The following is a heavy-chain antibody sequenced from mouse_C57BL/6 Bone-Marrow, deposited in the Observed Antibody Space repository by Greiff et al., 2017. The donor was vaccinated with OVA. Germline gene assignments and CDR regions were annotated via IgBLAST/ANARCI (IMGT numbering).Heavy chain of an antibody. V-gene: IGHV1-55*01. D-gene: IGHD2-4*01. CDR3: ARYYYDPYYFDY. CDR2: IYPGSGST. Sequence: QVQLLQPGAELVKPGASVKMSCKASGYTFTSYWITWVKQRPGQGLEWIGDIYPGSGSTNYNEKFKSKATLTVDTSSSTAYMQLSSLTSEDSAVYYCARYYYDPYYFDYWGQGTTLTVSS. CDR1: GYTFTSYW. J-gene: IGHJ2*01.